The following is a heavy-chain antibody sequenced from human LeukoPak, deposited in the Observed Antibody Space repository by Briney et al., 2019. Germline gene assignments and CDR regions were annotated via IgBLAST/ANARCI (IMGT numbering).Heavy chain of an antibody. CDR1: GYTFTSYD. CDR3: ARGRRGVVPAAKYYYYYYMDV. D-gene: IGHD2-2*01. V-gene: IGHV1-8*01. Sequence: ASVKVSCKASGYTFTSYDINWVRQANGQGLEWMGWMNPNSGNTGYTQKFQGRVTMTRNTSISTAYMELSSLRSEDTAVYYCARGRRGVVPAAKYYYYYYMDVWGKGTTVTVSS. CDR2: MNPNSGNT. J-gene: IGHJ6*03.